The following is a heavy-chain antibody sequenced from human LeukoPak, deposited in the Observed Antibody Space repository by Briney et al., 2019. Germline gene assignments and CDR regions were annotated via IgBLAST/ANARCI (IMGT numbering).Heavy chain of an antibody. CDR2: ISSSSSYI. D-gene: IGHD3-9*01. CDR1: GFTFSSYS. J-gene: IGHJ4*02. Sequence: GGSLRLSCAASGFTFSSYSMSWVRQAPGKGLEWVSSISSSSSYIYYADSVKGRFTISRDNAKNSLYLQMNSLRAEGTAVYYCARGVFYDILTGYYTDYWGQGTLVTVSS. V-gene: IGHV3-21*01. CDR3: ARGVFYDILTGYYTDY.